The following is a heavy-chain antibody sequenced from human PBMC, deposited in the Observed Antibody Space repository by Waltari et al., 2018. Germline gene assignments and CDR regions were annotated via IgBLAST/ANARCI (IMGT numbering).Heavy chain of an antibody. CDR2: INHSGST. CDR1: GGSFSGYY. V-gene: IGHV4-34*01. D-gene: IGHD3-10*01. J-gene: IGHJ4*02. CDR3: ARGRVSYYGSGSYYFDY. Sequence: QVQLQQWGAGLLKPSETLSLTCAVYGGSFSGYYWSWIRQPPGKGLEWIGEINHSGSTNYNPSLKSRVTIAVDTSKNQFSLKRGSVTAADTAVYYCARGRVSYYGSGSYYFDYWGQGTLVTVSS.